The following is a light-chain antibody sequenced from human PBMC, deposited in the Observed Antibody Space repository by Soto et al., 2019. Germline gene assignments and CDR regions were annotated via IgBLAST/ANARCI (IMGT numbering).Light chain of an antibody. CDR2: DAS. CDR3: LQYSSHSWT. Sequence: VHMTQSASTLSASVGYSVTITCRASRSISDWLAWYQQKQGKAPELLIFDASSLKSGVPSRFSGSGYGTEFNLTISRLQTDDVATYYCLQYSSHSWTFGQGTKVDIK. V-gene: IGKV1-5*01. J-gene: IGKJ1*01. CDR1: RSISDW.